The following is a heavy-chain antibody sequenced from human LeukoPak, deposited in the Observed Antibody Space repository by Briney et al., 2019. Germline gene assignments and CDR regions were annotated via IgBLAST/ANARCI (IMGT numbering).Heavy chain of an antibody. CDR2: IISSGSQT. CDR3: ARGSVQCSGGSCFLDF. V-gene: IGHV3-11*06. J-gene: IGHJ4*02. CDR1: GFTFSDNY. Sequence: PGGPLRLSCAASGFTFSDNYMSWIPQAPGKGLGWVSYIISSGSQTNYADSEKGRPTISRDNAEHSLYLQMNNLRAEDTAVYYCARGSVQCSGGSCFLDFWGQGTLVTVSS. D-gene: IGHD2-15*01.